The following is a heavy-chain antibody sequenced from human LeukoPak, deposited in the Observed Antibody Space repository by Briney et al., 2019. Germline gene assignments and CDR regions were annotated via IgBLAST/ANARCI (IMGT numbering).Heavy chain of an antibody. Sequence: PGGSLRLSCAVSGFTVSSNYMSWVRQAPGKGLEWVSVIYSGGSTYYADSVKGRFTISRDNSKNTLYLQMNSLRAEDTAVYYCARGDQYYDILTGYFYVGAVDYWGQGTLVTVSS. CDR3: ARGDQYYDILTGYFYVGAVDY. CDR2: IYSGGST. V-gene: IGHV3-53*01. J-gene: IGHJ4*02. D-gene: IGHD3-9*01. CDR1: GFTVSSNY.